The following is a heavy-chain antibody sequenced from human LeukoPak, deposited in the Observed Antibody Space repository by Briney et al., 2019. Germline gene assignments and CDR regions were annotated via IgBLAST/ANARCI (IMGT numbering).Heavy chain of an antibody. J-gene: IGHJ4*02. CDR1: GFTFSNAW. CDR3: ASAARDFDY. D-gene: IGHD6-6*01. Sequence: PGGSLRLSCAASGFTFSNAWMSWVRQAPGKGLEWVGRIKSKAAAGATDYAAPVKGRFTVSRDDSKNMVFLQMNSLRAEDTAVYYCASAARDFDYWGQGTLVTVSS. CDR2: IKSKAAAGAT. V-gene: IGHV3-15*01.